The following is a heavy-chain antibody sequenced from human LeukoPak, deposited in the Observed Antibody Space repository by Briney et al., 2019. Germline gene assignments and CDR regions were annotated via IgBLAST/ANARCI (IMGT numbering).Heavy chain of an antibody. J-gene: IGHJ4*02. V-gene: IGHV3-74*01. CDR3: ANNWLGAQN. D-gene: IGHD1-20*01. Sequence: AGSLRLSCAASGFTFSSICMDWVRPAPGMGLVWVSRINSDGTSTSYADTVKGRFTMSRDNAKNTLYLQMNSLRAEDTAVYYCANNWLGAQNWGQGTLVTVSS. CDR2: INSDGTST. CDR1: GFTFSSIC.